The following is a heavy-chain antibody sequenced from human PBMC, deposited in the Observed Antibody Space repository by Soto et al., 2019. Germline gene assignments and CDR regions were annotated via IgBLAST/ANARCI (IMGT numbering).Heavy chain of an antibody. CDR1: GFTFSSYG. CDR2: ISYDGSNK. Sequence: QVQLVESGGGVVQPGRSLRLSCAASGFTFSSYGMHWVRQAPGKGLEWVAVISYDGSNKYYADSVKGRFTISRDNSKNTQYLQMNSLRAEDTAVYYCAKDMKGIAVAGTSDYWGQGTLVTVSS. CDR3: AKDMKGIAVAGTSDY. V-gene: IGHV3-30*18. D-gene: IGHD6-19*01. J-gene: IGHJ4*02.